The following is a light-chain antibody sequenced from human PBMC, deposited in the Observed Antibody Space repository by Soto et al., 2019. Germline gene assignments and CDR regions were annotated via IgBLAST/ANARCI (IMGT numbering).Light chain of an antibody. V-gene: IGLV2-14*01. CDR1: SSDVGGYNY. Sequence: QSVLTQPASVSGSPGQSITISCTGTSSDVGGYNYVYWYQQHPGKAPKLMIYDVSNRPSGVSNRFSGSKSGNTASLTISGLQAEDEADYYCSSYTSSSTWVFGGATKLTVL. J-gene: IGLJ3*02. CDR3: SSYTSSSTWV. CDR2: DVS.